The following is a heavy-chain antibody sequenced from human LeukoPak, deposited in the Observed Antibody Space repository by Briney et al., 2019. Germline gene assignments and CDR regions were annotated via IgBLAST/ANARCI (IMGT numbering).Heavy chain of an antibody. Sequence: ASVKVSCKASGGTFSSYAISWVRQAPGQGLEWMGGIIPTFGTVNYAQKFQGRVTITTDESTSTAYMELSSLRSEDTAVYYCARGIAARQSDYYYYMDVWGKGTTVTVSS. CDR2: IIPTFGTV. D-gene: IGHD6-6*01. CDR3: ARGIAARQSDYYYYMDV. CDR1: GGTFSSYA. J-gene: IGHJ6*03. V-gene: IGHV1-69*05.